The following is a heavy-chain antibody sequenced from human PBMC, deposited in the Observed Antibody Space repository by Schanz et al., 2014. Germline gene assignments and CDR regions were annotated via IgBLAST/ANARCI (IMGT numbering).Heavy chain of an antibody. J-gene: IGHJ1*01. CDR2: MYINSGST. CDR1: GFTVNTNY. V-gene: IGHV3-53*01. D-gene: IGHD5-12*01. Sequence: EVQLVESGGGLIQPGGSLRLSCAVSGFTVNTNYMSWVRQAPGKGLEWISSMYINSGSTQYADSVKGRFIISRDSAKNTLLLQMNSLRAEDTAVYFCARDGGRDGYNGACDGWGQGTLVTVSS. CDR3: ARDGGRDGYNGACDG.